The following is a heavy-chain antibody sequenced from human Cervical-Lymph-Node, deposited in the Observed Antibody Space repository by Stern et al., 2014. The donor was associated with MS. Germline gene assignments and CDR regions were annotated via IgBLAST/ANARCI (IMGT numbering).Heavy chain of an antibody. CDR1: GGSISSGGYH. J-gene: IGHJ5*02. Sequence: QVQLVESGPGLVKPSQTLSLTCTVSGGSISSGGYHWSWIRQHPGKGLEWIGYIYYSGSTYYNPSLKSLVTISVDTSKNQFSLKLSSVTAADTAVYYCARVVYCSGGSCYGNNWFDPWGQGTLVTVSS. CDR3: ARVVYCSGGSCYGNNWFDP. D-gene: IGHD2-15*01. V-gene: IGHV4-31*01. CDR2: IYYSGST.